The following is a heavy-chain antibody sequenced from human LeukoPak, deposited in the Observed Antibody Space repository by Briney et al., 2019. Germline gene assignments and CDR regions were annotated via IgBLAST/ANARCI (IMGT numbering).Heavy chain of an antibody. CDR2: ISGSSSTI. Sequence: GGSLRLSCAASGFTFSDYYMSWIRQAPGKGLEWVSYISGSSSTIYYADSVRGRFTISRDNAKTSLYLQMNSLRAEDTAVYYCARVGRSATTVDYWGQGTLVTVSS. CDR3: ARVGRSATTVDY. CDR1: GFTFSDYY. D-gene: IGHD1-26*01. J-gene: IGHJ4*02. V-gene: IGHV3-11*04.